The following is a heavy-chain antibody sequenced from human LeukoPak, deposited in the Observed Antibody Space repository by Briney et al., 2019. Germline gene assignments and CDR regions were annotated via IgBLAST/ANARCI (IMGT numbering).Heavy chain of an antibody. CDR2: IKSNDTST. D-gene: IGHD3-22*01. CDR3: AKASTSYDSSGYPPFYFDY. V-gene: IGHV3-11*01. CDR1: GFSFSDSY. J-gene: IGHJ4*02. Sequence: GGSLRLSCAASGFSFSDSYMSWIRQAPGQGLEWLSYIKSNDTSTFYADSVKGRFTVSRDNAKSSLYPQMNSLRAEDTAVYYCAKASTSYDSSGYPPFYFDYWGQGTLVTVSS.